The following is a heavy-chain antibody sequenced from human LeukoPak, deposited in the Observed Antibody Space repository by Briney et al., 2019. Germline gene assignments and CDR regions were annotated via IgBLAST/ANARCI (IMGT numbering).Heavy chain of an antibody. CDR1: GITLSNYG. CDR2: ISGSGGGT. Sequence: GGSLRLSCEVSGITLSNYGMSWVRQAPGKGLEWVAGISGSGGGTNYAESVKGRFTISRDNSKDTLYLQMNSLRAEDTAVYFCAKRGVVIRVILVGFHKEAYYFDSWGQGALVSVSS. J-gene: IGHJ4*02. CDR3: AKRGVVIRVILVGFHKEAYYFDS. D-gene: IGHD3-22*01. V-gene: IGHV3-23*01.